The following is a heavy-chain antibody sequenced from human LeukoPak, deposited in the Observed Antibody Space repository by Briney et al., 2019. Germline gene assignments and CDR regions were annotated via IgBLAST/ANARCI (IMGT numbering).Heavy chain of an antibody. CDR2: INHSGST. Sequence: SETLSLTCAVYGGSFSGYYWSWIRQPPGKGLEWIGEINHSGSTNYNPSLKSRVTISVDTSKNQFSLKLSSVTAADTAVYYGARATAMGDYYYGMDVWGKGTTVTVSS. CDR3: ARATAMGDYYYGMDV. D-gene: IGHD2-21*02. CDR1: GGSFSGYY. J-gene: IGHJ6*04. V-gene: IGHV4-34*01.